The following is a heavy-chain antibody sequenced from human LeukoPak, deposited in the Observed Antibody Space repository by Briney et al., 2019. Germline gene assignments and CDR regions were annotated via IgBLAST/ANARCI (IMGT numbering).Heavy chain of an antibody. Sequence: PSETLSLTCTVSGGSISSYYWSWIRQPPGKGLGWIGYIYYSGSTNYNPSLKSRVTISVDTSKNQFSLKLSSVTAADTAVYYCVTYYYDSSGYYDYWGQGTLVTVSS. CDR3: VTYYYDSSGYYDY. CDR1: GGSISSYY. J-gene: IGHJ4*02. CDR2: IYYSGST. D-gene: IGHD3-22*01. V-gene: IGHV4-59*01.